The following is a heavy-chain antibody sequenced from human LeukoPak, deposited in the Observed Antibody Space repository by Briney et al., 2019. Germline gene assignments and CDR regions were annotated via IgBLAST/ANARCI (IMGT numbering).Heavy chain of an antibody. Sequence: TGGSLRLSCAASGFTLSSYSMNWVRQAPGKGLEWVSSISSGSTYIYYADSVKGRFIISRDNAKNTLYLQMNSLGVEDTAVYYCTRGPPDGSGNYYPGDFWGQGTLVTVSS. J-gene: IGHJ4*02. CDR3: TRGPPDGSGNYYPGDF. V-gene: IGHV3-21*01. CDR1: GFTLSSYS. CDR2: ISSGSTYI. D-gene: IGHD3-10*01.